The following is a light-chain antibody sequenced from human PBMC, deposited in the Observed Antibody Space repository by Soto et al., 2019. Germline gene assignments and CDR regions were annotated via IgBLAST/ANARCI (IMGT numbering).Light chain of an antibody. V-gene: IGKV1-27*01. Sequence: DIQMTQSPSSLSASVGDRVTITCRASQDIVNYLAWYQQKPGKVPKLLIYAESTLQSGVPSRFSGSGSGTDFSITISSLQPEDVATYYCPQYDSAPFTFGPGTKVDIK. CDR2: AES. CDR1: QDIVNY. J-gene: IGKJ3*01. CDR3: PQYDSAPFT.